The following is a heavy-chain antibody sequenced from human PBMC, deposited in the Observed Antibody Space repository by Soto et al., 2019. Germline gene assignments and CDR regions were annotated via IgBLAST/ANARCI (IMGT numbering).Heavy chain of an antibody. CDR3: ARVYYGSGKFDP. V-gene: IGHV4-59*01. D-gene: IGHD3-10*01. Sequence: QVQLQESGPGLVKPSGTLSLTCTVSGGSISSYYWSWIRQPPGKGLEWIGYIFYSGSTDYNPSLKSRLNISLDTSKNQFSLKLSSVTAADTAVYYCARVYYGSGKFDPWGQGTLVTVSS. CDR1: GGSISSYY. CDR2: IFYSGST. J-gene: IGHJ5*02.